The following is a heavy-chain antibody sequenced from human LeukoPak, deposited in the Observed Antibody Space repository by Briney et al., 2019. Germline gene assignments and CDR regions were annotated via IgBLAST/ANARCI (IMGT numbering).Heavy chain of an antibody. CDR2: INGDGSST. CDR1: GFTFSSYW. CDR3: ARGIAQAGFDP. Sequence: PGGSLRLSCAASGFTFSSYWMHWVRQAPGKGLVWVSRINGDGSSTSYADSVKGRFTISRDNAKNTLYLQMNSLRAEDTAVYYCARGIAQAGFDPWGQGTLVTVSS. J-gene: IGHJ5*02. V-gene: IGHV3-74*01.